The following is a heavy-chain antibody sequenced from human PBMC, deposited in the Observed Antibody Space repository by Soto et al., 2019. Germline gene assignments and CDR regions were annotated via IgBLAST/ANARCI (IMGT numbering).Heavy chain of an antibody. J-gene: IGHJ6*02. Sequence: QVQLVQSGAEVKKPGASVKVSCKASGYTFTGYYMHWVRQAPGQGLEWMGWINPNSGGTNYAQKFQGWVTMTRDTSXSXXYMELSRLRSDDTAVYYCARGLAVAGTDYYYGMDVWGQGTTVTVSS. CDR3: ARGLAVAGTDYYYGMDV. CDR2: INPNSGGT. D-gene: IGHD6-19*01. CDR1: GYTFTGYY. V-gene: IGHV1-2*04.